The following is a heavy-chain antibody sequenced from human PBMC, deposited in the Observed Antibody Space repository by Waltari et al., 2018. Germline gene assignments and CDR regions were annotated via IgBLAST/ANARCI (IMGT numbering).Heavy chain of an antibody. CDR1: GGTFSSYA. CDR3: ARDGSGYDRPFDY. D-gene: IGHD5-12*01. V-gene: IGHV1-69*05. CDR2: IIPSFGTA. J-gene: IGHJ4*02. Sequence: QVQLVQSGAEVKKPGSSVKVSCKASGGTFSSYAISWVRQAPGQGLEWRGGIIPSFGTANYEQKFQGRVTITTDESTSTAYMELSSLRSEDTAVYYCARDGSGYDRPFDYWGQGTLVTVSS.